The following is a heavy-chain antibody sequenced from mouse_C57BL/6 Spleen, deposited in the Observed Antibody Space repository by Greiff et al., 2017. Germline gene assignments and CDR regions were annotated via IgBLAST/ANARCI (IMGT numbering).Heavy chain of an antibody. D-gene: IGHD1-1*01. Sequence: QVQLQQSGPELVKPGASVKISCKASGYTFTDYYINWVKQRPGQGLEWIGWIFPGSGSTYYNEKFKGKATLTVDKSSSTAYMLLSSLTSEDSAVYFCASPFYYYGSRYYFDYWGQGTTLTVSS. J-gene: IGHJ2*01. CDR1: GYTFTDYY. CDR2: IFPGSGST. V-gene: IGHV1-75*01. CDR3: ASPFYYYGSRYYFDY.